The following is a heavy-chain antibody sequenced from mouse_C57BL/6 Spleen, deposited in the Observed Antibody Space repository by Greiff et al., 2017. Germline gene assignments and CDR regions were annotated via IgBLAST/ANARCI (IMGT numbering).Heavy chain of an antibody. CDR3: TRTNYGSCDAMDY. V-gene: IGHV1-81*01. CDR2: IYPGSGNT. Sequence: QVQLQQSGAELVRPGASVTLSCKASGYTFTSYGMSWVKQRPGQGLEWIGEIYPGSGNTYYNEKFKGKATLTADKSSSTAYMELRSLTSEDSAVYFCTRTNYGSCDAMDYWGQGTSVTVSS. D-gene: IGHD1-1*01. CDR1: GYTFTSYG. J-gene: IGHJ4*01.